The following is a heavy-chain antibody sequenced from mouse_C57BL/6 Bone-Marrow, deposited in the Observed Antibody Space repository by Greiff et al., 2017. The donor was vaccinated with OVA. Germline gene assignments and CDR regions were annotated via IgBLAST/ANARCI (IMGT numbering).Heavy chain of an antibody. J-gene: IGHJ2*01. Sequence: VKLQESGAELMKPGASVKLSCKATGYTFTGYWIEWVKQRPGHGLEWIGDIYPGSGSTNYNEKFKSKATLTVDTSSSTAYMQLSSLTSEDSAVYYCARSSYYSNVDYWGQGTTLTVSS. CDR1: GYTFTGYW. V-gene: IGHV1-9*01. D-gene: IGHD2-5*01. CDR2: IYPGSGST. CDR3: ARSSYYSNVDY.